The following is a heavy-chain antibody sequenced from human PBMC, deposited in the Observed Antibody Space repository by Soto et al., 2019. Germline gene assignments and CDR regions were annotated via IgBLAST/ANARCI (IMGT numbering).Heavy chain of an antibody. CDR2: ISSNSAYI. J-gene: IGHJ5*02. D-gene: IGHD6-13*01. CDR3: TRDASRDSSARGWFDP. V-gene: IGHV3-21*01. CDR1: GFTFRSFT. Sequence: LRLSCAASGFTFRSFTMNWVRQAPGKGLEWVSTISSNSAYIYYTDALRGRFTISRDNAKNSLHLQMNSLRAEDTAVYYCTRDASRDSSARGWFDPWGPGTLATVSS.